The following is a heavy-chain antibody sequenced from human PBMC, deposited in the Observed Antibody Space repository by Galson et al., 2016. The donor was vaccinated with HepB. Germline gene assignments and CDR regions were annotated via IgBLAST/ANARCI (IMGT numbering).Heavy chain of an antibody. CDR2: IKQDGSDK. CDR3: ARDPGGVGFDY. D-gene: IGHD1-26*01. CDR1: GFTFGSYW. J-gene: IGHJ4*02. V-gene: IGHV3-7*01. Sequence: LRLSCAASGFTFGSYWMSWVRQAPGKGLEWVANIKQDGSDKYYVDSVKGRFTISKDNAKNSLYLQMNSLRAEDTAVYYCARDPGGVGFDYWGQGTLVTVSS.